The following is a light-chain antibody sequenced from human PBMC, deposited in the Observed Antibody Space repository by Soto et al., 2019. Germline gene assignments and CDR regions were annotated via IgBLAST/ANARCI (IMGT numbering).Light chain of an antibody. V-gene: IGLV2-14*01. CDR2: DVS. J-gene: IGLJ2*01. CDR3: NSYTSSSTLVV. CDR1: SSDVGGYNY. Sequence: QSVLTQPASVSGSPGQSITISCTGTSSDVGGYNYVSWYQLHPGKAPKLMIYDVSNRPSGVSNRFSGSKSGNTASLTISGLQAEDEADYYCNSYTSSSTLVVFGGGTKLTVL.